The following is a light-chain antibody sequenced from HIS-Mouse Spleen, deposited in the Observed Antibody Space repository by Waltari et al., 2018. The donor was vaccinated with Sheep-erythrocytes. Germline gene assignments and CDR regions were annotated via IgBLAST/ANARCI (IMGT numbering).Light chain of an antibody. CDR2: LGS. Sequence: TPAKSPPISSRSSQSLLHSNGYNYLDWYLQKPGQSPQLLIYLGSNRASGVPDRFSGSGSGTDFTLKISRVEAEDVGVYYCMQALQTPLTFGGGTKVEIK. J-gene: IGKJ4*01. V-gene: IGKV2-28*01. CDR1: QSLLHSNGYNY. CDR3: MQALQTPLT.